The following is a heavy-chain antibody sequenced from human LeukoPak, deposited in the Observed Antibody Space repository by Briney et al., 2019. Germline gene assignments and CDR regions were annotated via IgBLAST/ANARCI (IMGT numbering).Heavy chain of an antibody. CDR2: ICYSGST. V-gene: IGHV4-59*01. CDR3: ARFLLGGGAAAGTVDY. Sequence: PSETLSLTCTVSGGSISSYYWSWIRQPPGKGLEWIGYICYSGSTNYNPSLKSRVTISVDTSKNQFSLKLSSVTAADTAVYYCARFLLGGGAAAGTVDYWGQGTLVTVSS. J-gene: IGHJ4*02. D-gene: IGHD6-13*01. CDR1: GGSISSYY.